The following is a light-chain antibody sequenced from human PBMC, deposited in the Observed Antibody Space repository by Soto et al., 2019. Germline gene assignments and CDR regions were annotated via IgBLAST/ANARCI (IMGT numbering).Light chain of an antibody. J-gene: IGKJ4*01. V-gene: IGKV3-20*01. CDR1: QIISNSY. CDR2: DAS. CDR3: QHYVTSRLT. Sequence: EIVLTQSPGTLSLSPGERATLSCRASQIISNSYLAWYQQKPGQAPRLLIYDASSMASGIPDRFSGSGSGTAFTLTISRLEHEDFAVYYCQHYVTSRLTFSGGTKLEIK.